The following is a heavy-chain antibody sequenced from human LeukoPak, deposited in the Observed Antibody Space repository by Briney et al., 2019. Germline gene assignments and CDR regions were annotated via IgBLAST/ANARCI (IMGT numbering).Heavy chain of an antibody. CDR3: AKVSNSALSVLPSGY. CDR2: ISGSGGST. CDR1: GFTFSSYA. D-gene: IGHD2-15*01. V-gene: IGHV3-23*01. Sequence: GGSLRLSCAASGFTFSSYAMSWVRQAPGKGLEWVSAISGSGGSTYYADSVKGRFTISRDNSKNTLYLQMNSLRAEDTAVYYCAKVSNSALSVLPSGYWGQGTLVTVSS. J-gene: IGHJ4*02.